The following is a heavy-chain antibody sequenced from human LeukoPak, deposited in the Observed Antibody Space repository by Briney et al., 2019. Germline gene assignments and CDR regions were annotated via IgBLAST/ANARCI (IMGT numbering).Heavy chain of an antibody. Sequence: GGSLRLSCAASGFTFTSYGISWVRQAPGQGLEWMGWISAYNGNTNYAQKLQGRVTMTTDTSTSTAYMELRSLRSDDTAVYYCARASSSLYHYYYGMDVWGQGTTVTVSS. CDR2: ISAYNGNT. V-gene: IGHV1-18*01. D-gene: IGHD6-13*01. CDR1: GFTFTSYG. CDR3: ARASSSLYHYYYGMDV. J-gene: IGHJ6*02.